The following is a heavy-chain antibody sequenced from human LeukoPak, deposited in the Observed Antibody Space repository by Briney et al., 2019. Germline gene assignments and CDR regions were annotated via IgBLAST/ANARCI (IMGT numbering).Heavy chain of an antibody. CDR1: GFTFSSYA. J-gene: IGHJ3*02. Sequence: GGSLRLSCAASGFTFSSYAMHWVRQAPGKGLEWVAVISYDGSNKYYADSAKGRFTISRDNSKNTLYLQMNSLRAEDTAVYYCARERTRDAFDIWGQGTMVTVSS. CDR3: ARERTRDAFDI. V-gene: IGHV3-30-3*01. CDR2: ISYDGSNK.